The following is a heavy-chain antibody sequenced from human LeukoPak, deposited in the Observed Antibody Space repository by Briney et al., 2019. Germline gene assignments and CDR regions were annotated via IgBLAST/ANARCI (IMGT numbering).Heavy chain of an antibody. Sequence: PSETLSLTCAVYGGSFSGYYWSWIRQPPGKGLEWIGEINHSGSTNYNPSLKSRVTISVDTSKNQFSLKLSSVTAADTAVYYCARVYRSRHGYNAFCYYYGMDVWGQGTTVTVSS. CDR1: GGSFSGYY. V-gene: IGHV4-34*01. CDR3: ARVYRSRHGYNAFCYYYGMDV. J-gene: IGHJ6*02. CDR2: INHSGST. D-gene: IGHD5-24*01.